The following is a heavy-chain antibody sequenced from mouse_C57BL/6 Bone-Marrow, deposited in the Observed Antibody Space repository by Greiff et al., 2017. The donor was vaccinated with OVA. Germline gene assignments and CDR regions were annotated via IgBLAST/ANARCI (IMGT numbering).Heavy chain of an antibody. CDR2: IHPNSGST. Sequence: QVQLKQPGAELVKPGASVKLSCKASGYTFTSYWMHWVKQRPGQGLEWIGMIHPNSGSTNYNEKFKSKATLTVDKSSSTAYMQLSSLTSEDSAVYYCARDDYDVFAYWGQGTLVTVSA. D-gene: IGHD2-4*01. CDR3: ARDDYDVFAY. J-gene: IGHJ3*01. V-gene: IGHV1-64*01. CDR1: GYTFTSYW.